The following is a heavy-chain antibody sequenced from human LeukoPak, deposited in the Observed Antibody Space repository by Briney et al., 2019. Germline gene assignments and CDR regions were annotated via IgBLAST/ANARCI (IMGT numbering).Heavy chain of an antibody. J-gene: IGHJ4*02. CDR1: GFTFSSYS. Sequence: PGGSLRLSCAASGFTFSSYSMNWVRQAPGKGLEWVSYISSSSSTIYYADSVKGRFTISRDNAKNSLYLQMNSLRAEDTAVYYCAKGGGSGWYGYFDYWGQGTLVTVSS. V-gene: IGHV3-48*01. D-gene: IGHD6-19*01. CDR2: ISSSSSTI. CDR3: AKGGGSGWYGYFDY.